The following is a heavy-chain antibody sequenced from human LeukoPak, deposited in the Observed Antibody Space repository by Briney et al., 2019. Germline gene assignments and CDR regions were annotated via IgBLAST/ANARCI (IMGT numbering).Heavy chain of an antibody. CDR3: AGGAWDQNWFDP. CDR1: GGTFSSYA. CDR2: IIPILGIA. Sequence: SVKVSCKASGGTFSSYAISWVRQAPGQGLEWMGRIIPILGIANYAQKFQGRVTITADRSTSTAYMELSSLRSEDTAVYYCAGGAWDQNWFDPWGQGTLVTVSS. V-gene: IGHV1-69*04. J-gene: IGHJ5*02. D-gene: IGHD1-26*01.